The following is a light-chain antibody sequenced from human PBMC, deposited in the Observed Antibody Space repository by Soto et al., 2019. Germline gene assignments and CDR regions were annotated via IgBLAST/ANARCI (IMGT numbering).Light chain of an antibody. J-gene: IGKJ4*01. Sequence: EIVMTQPPAPLSVSPGERATLSFRASQSISSNLAWYQQKPGQAPRLLMFRTSSRATGFPARFSGSGSGTAFNLAISRLQSEDFGGYYCQPYNNLPRATFGGGTKVAIK. V-gene: IGKV3-15*01. CDR2: RTS. CDR1: QSISSN. CDR3: QPYNNLPRAT.